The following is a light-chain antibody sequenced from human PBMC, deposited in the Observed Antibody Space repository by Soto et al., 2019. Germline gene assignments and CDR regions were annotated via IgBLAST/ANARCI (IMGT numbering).Light chain of an antibody. CDR2: EVG. Sequence: QSALTQPASVSGSPGQSVTISCTGTKNDIGGYDYVSWYQHHPGKAPRLIIYEVGHRPSGVPDRFSGSKSGNTASLTVSGLRAADEADYFCKSYAGSNTYVFGSGTKVTVL. CDR3: KSYAGSNTYV. V-gene: IGLV2-8*01. CDR1: KNDIGGYDY. J-gene: IGLJ1*01.